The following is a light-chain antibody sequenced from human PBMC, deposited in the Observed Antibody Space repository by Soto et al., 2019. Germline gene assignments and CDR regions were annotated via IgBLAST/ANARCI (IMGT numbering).Light chain of an antibody. V-gene: IGKV3-15*01. CDR2: GAS. J-gene: IGKJ2*01. CDR1: QSVSSN. Sequence: EIVMTQSPATLSVSPGERATLSCRASQSVSSNLAWYQQKPGQAPRLLIYGASTRATGIPARFSGSGSGTEFTLTISSLQSEDFAVYYCQQYNNSLYTFGQGTKLEI. CDR3: QQYNNSLYT.